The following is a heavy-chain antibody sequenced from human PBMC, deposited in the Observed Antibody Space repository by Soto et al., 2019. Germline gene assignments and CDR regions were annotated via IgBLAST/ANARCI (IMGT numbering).Heavy chain of an antibody. Sequence: PGESLKIACKISGKAFTSFWVVWVRQMPGRGLEWMGNIYPGDFDTRYTPPFQGQVTISADKSTNTAYLQWHSLQASDTALYYCAKQDDRGALEIWGQGTKVTVSS. D-gene: IGHD3-22*01. J-gene: IGHJ3*02. CDR3: AKQDDRGALEI. V-gene: IGHV5-51*01. CDR2: IYPGDFDT. CDR1: GKAFTSFW.